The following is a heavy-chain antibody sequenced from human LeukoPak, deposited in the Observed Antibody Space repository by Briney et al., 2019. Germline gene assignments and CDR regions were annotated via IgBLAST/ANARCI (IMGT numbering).Heavy chain of an antibody. CDR2: IKQEGSNK. D-gene: IGHD1-14*01. CDR1: GFTFSSYW. J-gene: IGHJ3*02. Sequence: QSGGSLRLSCAASGFTFSSYWMSWVRQAPGKGLEWVANIKQEGSNKNYVDSVNGRLTISRDNVKNSLYLQMNSLRAEDTAVYYCARVKDFPSYRLIGRWRDAFDIWGQGTMVTVSS. V-gene: IGHV3-7*01. CDR3: ARVKDFPSYRLIGRWRDAFDI.